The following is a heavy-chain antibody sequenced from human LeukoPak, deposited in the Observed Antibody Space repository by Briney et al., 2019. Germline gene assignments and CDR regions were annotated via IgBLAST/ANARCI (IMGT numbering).Heavy chain of an antibody. J-gene: IGHJ4*02. CDR1: GFTFTTYA. Sequence: GGSLRLSCGASGFTFTTYAMTWVRQAPGKGLEWVSSITGSGGSTYYGDSVKGRFTISRDNSKNTLYLQMNSLRAEDTAVYYCAKVPYYYGSGRKGAYFDYWGQGTLVTVSS. D-gene: IGHD3-10*01. V-gene: IGHV3-23*01. CDR2: ITGSGGST. CDR3: AKVPYYYGSGRKGAYFDY.